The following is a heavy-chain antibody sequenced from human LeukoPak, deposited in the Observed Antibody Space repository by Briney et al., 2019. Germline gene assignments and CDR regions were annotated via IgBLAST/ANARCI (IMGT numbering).Heavy chain of an antibody. V-gene: IGHV3-66*01. Sequence: GGSLTLPCAPSGLTVKIKHVIGPRHATGKGLEWVSVIYSDGSTYYSDYVGARFIISTDDSKNTLSLQMNSRRAEDTAVYYCAIGHYRKIPGWGQGTLVTVSS. CDR3: AIGHYRKIPG. CDR2: IYSDGST. D-gene: IGHD3-10*01. CDR1: GLTVKIKH. J-gene: IGHJ4*02.